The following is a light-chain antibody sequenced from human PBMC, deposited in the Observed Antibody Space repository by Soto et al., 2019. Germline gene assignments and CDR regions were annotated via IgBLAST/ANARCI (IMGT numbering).Light chain of an antibody. Sequence: EIVMTQFAATLSVSPGERATLSCRPSQSVGSNLAWYQQKPGQAPRLLIYDASNRATGIPARFSGSGSGTDFTLTISRLEPEDFAVYYCQQYGSSGTFGQGTKVDIK. CDR1: QSVGSN. CDR3: QQYGSSGT. CDR2: DAS. V-gene: IGKV3-20*01. J-gene: IGKJ1*01.